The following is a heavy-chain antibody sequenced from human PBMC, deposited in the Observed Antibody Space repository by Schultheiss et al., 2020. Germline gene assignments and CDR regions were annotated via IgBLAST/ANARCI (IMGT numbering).Heavy chain of an antibody. CDR2: INSDGSST. CDR1: AFTFSTYA. J-gene: IGHJ6*02. CDR3: AKWTLMSYYYYGMDV. Sequence: GGSLRLSCAASAFTFSTYAMSWVRQAPGKGLVWVSRINSDGSSTSYADSVKGRFTISRDNSKNTLYLQMNSLRAEDTAVYYCAKWTLMSYYYYGMDVWGQGTTVTVSS. D-gene: IGHD3/OR15-3a*01. V-gene: IGHV3-23*01.